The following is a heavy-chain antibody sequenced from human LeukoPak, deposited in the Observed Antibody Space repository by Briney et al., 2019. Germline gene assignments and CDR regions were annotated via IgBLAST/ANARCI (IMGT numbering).Heavy chain of an antibody. J-gene: IGHJ6*03. CDR1: GGSFSGYY. CDR3: ARDSSGWYYYYYYMDV. Sequence: SETLSLTCAVYGGSFSGYYWSWIRQPPGKGLEWIGEINHSGSTNYNPSLKSRVTISVDTSKNQFSLKLSSVTAADTAVYYCARDSSGWYYYYYYMDVWGKGTTVTISS. V-gene: IGHV4-34*01. CDR2: INHSGST. D-gene: IGHD6-19*01.